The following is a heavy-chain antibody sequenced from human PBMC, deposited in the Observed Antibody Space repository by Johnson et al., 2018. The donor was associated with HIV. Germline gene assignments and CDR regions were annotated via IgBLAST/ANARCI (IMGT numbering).Heavy chain of an antibody. CDR2: IWYDGSNK. CDR3: AKSYYEEERSMGVDAFDI. J-gene: IGHJ3*02. V-gene: IGHV3-33*06. Sequence: QVQLVESGGGVVQPGRSLRLSCAASGFTFSSYGMHWVRQAPGKGLEWVAVIWYDGSNKYYADSVKGRFTISRDNSKNTLYLQMNSLRAEDTAVYYCAKSYYEEERSMGVDAFDIWGQGTMVTVSS. CDR1: GFTFSSYG. D-gene: IGHD1-26*01.